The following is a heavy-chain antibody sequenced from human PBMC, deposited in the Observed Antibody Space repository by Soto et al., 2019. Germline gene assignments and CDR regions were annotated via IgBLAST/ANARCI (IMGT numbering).Heavy chain of an antibody. J-gene: IGHJ6*02. CDR2: IHYSGTT. CDR1: GVSITSGGFH. CDR3: ARIPGYSSSWYGWGTYYYYYYGMDV. V-gene: IGHV4-31*03. D-gene: IGHD6-13*01. Sequence: PSETLSLTCSVSGVSITSGGFHWSWIRQYPGKGLECIGYIHYSGTTHYSPSLKGRMSISVDTPKSQFSLRLASVTAEDTAVYYCARIPGYSSSWYGWGTYYYYYYGMDVWGQGTTVTVSS.